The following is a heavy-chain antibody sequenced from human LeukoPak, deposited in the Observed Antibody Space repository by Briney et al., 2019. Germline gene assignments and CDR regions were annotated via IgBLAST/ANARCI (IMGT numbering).Heavy chain of an antibody. D-gene: IGHD5-18*01. J-gene: IGHJ6*02. CDR2: IIPIFGTA. CDR3: ARGDTWIQSYRYYGMDV. V-gene: IGHV1-69*05. Sequence: ASVKVSCKASGGTFSSYAISWVRQAPGQGLEWMGGIIPIFGTANYAQKFQGRVTMTRNTSISTAYMELSSLRSEDTAVYYCARGDTWIQSYRYYGMDVWGQGTTVTVFS. CDR1: GGTFSSYA.